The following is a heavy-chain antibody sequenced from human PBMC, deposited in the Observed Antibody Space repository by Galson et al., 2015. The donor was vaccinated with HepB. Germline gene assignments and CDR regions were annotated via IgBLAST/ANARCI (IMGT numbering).Heavy chain of an antibody. J-gene: IGHJ6*02. CDR2: IIPIFGPT. V-gene: IGHV1-69*13. D-gene: IGHD5-24*01. CDR3: AREGLGRWLQDYYYRPMDV. CDR1: GGTFDNYA. Sequence: SVKVSCKAPGGTFDNYAINWVRQAPGQGLEWMGGIIPIFGPTYAQKFRGRVTITADESTSTAYMELYRLRSEDTAVYYCAREGLGRWLQDYYYRPMDVWGRGTTVTVSS.